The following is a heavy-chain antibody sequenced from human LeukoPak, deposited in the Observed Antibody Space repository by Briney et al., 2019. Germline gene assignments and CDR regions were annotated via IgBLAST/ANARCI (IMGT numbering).Heavy chain of an antibody. D-gene: IGHD6-19*01. V-gene: IGHV3-9*01. CDR1: GFTFDDYA. CDR3: AKASVASRGSWFDP. Sequence: PGGSLRLSCAASGFTFDDYAMHWVRHAPGKGLEWVSGISWNSGSIGYADSVKGRFTTSRDNAKNSLYLQMNSLRAEDTALYYCAKASVASRGSWFDPWGQGTLVTVSS. J-gene: IGHJ5*02. CDR2: ISWNSGSI.